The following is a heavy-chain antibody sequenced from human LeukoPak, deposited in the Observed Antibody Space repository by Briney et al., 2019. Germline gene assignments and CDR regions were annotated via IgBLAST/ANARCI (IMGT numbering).Heavy chain of an antibody. Sequence: SETLSLTCAVYGGSFSGYYWSWIRQPPGKGLEWIGEINHSGSTNYNPSLKSRVTISVDTSKNQFSLKLSSVTAADTAVYYCERGPGYYDSSGYYSYYFDYWGQGTLVTVSS. CDR2: INHSGST. D-gene: IGHD3-22*01. CDR1: GGSFSGYY. J-gene: IGHJ4*02. CDR3: ERGPGYYDSSGYYSYYFDY. V-gene: IGHV4-34*01.